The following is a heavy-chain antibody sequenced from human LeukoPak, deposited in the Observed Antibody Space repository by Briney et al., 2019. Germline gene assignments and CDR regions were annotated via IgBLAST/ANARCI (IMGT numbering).Heavy chain of an antibody. Sequence: PSETLSLTCTVSGDSISSGSFYWSWIRQAAGKGLEWIGRIYTSGSTNYNPSLKSRVTMSVDTSKNQFSLKLSSVTAADTAVYYCARDHLYGDYVFQVDPWGQGTLVTVSS. CDR2: IYTSGST. CDR1: GDSISSGSFY. CDR3: ARDHLYGDYVFQVDP. J-gene: IGHJ5*02. V-gene: IGHV4-61*02. D-gene: IGHD4-17*01.